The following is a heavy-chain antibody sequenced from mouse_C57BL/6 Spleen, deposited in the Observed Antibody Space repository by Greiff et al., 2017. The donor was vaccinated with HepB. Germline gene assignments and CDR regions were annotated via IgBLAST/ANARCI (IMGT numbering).Heavy chain of an antibody. CDR3: ARGGFTTVVATDFDY. D-gene: IGHD1-1*01. J-gene: IGHJ2*01. CDR2: ISSGSSTI. CDR1: GFTFSDYG. Sequence: EVQLVESGGGLVKPGGSLKLSCAASGFTFSDYGMHWVRQAPEKGLEWVAYISSGSSTIYYADTVKGRFTISRDNAKNTLFLQMTSLRSEDTAMYYCARGGFTTVVATDFDYWGQGTTLTVSS. V-gene: IGHV5-17*01.